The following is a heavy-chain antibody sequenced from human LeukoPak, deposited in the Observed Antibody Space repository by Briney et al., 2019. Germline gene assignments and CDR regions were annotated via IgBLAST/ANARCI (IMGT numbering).Heavy chain of an antibody. J-gene: IGHJ4*02. Sequence: SETLSLTCTVSGGSISGYYWSWIRQPAGKGLEWIGRISSSGSTNYNPSRKSRVTMSVDTSKNQFSLKLSSVTAADTAVYYCASLASGYDIDYWGQGTLVTVSS. D-gene: IGHD5-12*01. CDR2: ISSSGST. V-gene: IGHV4-4*07. CDR1: GGSISGYY. CDR3: ASLASGYDIDY.